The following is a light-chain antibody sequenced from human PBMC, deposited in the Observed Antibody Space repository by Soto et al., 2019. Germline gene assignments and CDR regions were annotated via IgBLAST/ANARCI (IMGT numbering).Light chain of an antibody. J-gene: IGLJ2*01. CDR2: EVS. V-gene: IGLV2-23*02. Sequence: QSALTQPASLSGSPGQSITISCTGTSSDVGSYNLVSWYQQHPGKAPKLMIYEVSKRPSGVSNRFSGSKSGNTTSLTISGLQAEDEADYYCCSYAGSSTFVVFGGGTQLTV. CDR3: CSYAGSSTFVV. CDR1: SSDVGSYNL.